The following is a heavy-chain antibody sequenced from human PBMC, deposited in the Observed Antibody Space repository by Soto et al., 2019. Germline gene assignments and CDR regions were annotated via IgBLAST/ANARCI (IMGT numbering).Heavy chain of an antibody. Sequence: GGSLRLSCAASGFTFSSYGMHWVRQAPGKGLEWVAVIWYDGSNKYYADSVKGRFTISRDNSKNTLYLQMNSLRAEDTAVYYCARDYDFWSGYRAAGDFDYWGQGTLVTVSS. CDR1: GFTFSSYG. J-gene: IGHJ4*02. CDR2: IWYDGSNK. CDR3: ARDYDFWSGYRAAGDFDY. V-gene: IGHV3-33*01. D-gene: IGHD3-3*01.